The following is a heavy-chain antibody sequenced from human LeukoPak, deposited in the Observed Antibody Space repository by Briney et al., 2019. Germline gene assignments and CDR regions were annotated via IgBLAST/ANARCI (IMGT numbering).Heavy chain of an antibody. CDR1: GGSITNYH. CDR2: IRSGESA. CDR3: ARHESRGGSYDY. V-gene: IGHV4-59*08. Sequence: PSETLSLTCSVSGGSITNYHWSWIRQPPGKRLEWIGYIRSGESAMYNPSLESRVTMSVDTPMNHFSLRLNSLTAADTAVYYCARHESRGGSYDYWGQGTLVTVSS. D-gene: IGHD1-26*01. J-gene: IGHJ4*02.